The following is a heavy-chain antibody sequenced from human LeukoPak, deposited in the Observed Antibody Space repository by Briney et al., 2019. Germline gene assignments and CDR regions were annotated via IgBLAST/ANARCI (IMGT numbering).Heavy chain of an antibody. D-gene: IGHD5-24*01. CDR2: ILYDGSNK. Sequence: PGGSLRLSCAASGFTFSSYSMNWVRQAPGKGLEWVAFILYDGSNKYYADSVKGRFTISRDNSKNTLYLQMNSLRAEDTAVYYCARVGRDGYNLGYFDYWGQGTLVTVSS. J-gene: IGHJ4*02. CDR3: ARVGRDGYNLGYFDY. V-gene: IGHV3-30*02. CDR1: GFTFSSYS.